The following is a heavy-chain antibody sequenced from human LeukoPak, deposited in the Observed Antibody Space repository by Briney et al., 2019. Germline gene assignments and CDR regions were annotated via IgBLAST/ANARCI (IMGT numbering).Heavy chain of an antibody. CDR2: ISSSSSYI. CDR1: GFTFSSYA. D-gene: IGHD2-21*02. Sequence: GGSLRLSCAASGFTFSSYAMHWVRQAPGKGLEWVSSISSSSSYIYYADSVKGRFTISRDNAKNSLYLQMNSLRAEDTAVYYCARSGVHIVVVTALPDAFDIWGQGTMVTVSS. J-gene: IGHJ3*02. V-gene: IGHV3-21*01. CDR3: ARSGVHIVVVTALPDAFDI.